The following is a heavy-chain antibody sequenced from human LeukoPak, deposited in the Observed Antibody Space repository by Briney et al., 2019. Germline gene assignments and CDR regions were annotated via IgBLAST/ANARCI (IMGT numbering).Heavy chain of an antibody. CDR3: ARRLGAGTTLGY. CDR1: GYTFTGYY. CDR2: INPNSGGT. D-gene: IGHD1-1*01. V-gene: IGHV1-2*02. J-gene: IGHJ4*02. Sequence: ASVKVSCKASGYTFTGYYIHWVRQAPAQGLERMGWINPNSGGTNYAQNFQGTVTMTRDTSTSTAYMELSRLRSDDTAVYYCARRLGAGTTLGYWGQGTLVTVSS.